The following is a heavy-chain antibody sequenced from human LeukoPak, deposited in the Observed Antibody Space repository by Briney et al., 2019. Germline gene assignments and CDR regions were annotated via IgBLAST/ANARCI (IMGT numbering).Heavy chain of an antibody. Sequence: GGSLRLSCAASGFTFSSYGMHWVRQAPGKGLEWVAAICYAGSNKYYADSVKGRFTISRDNSKNTLYLQMNSLRAEDTAVYYCATTPVWNYLDYYYMDVWGKGTTVTVSS. V-gene: IGHV3-33*01. J-gene: IGHJ6*03. CDR3: ATTPVWNYLDYYYMDV. CDR2: ICYAGSNK. D-gene: IGHD1-7*01. CDR1: GFTFSSYG.